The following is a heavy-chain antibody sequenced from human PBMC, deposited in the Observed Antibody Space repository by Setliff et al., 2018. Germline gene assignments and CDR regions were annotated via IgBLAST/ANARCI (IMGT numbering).Heavy chain of an antibody. Sequence: ASVKVSCKASGYTFTTYYMHWVRQAPGQGLEWMGVINPSDGSTTYAQKFQGRVTITRDTSASTAYMELSSLRSEDTAVYYCARGRDFWSGYLVYWGQGTLVTVSS. D-gene: IGHD3-3*01. V-gene: IGHV1-46*01. CDR2: INPSDGST. CDR3: ARGRDFWSGYLVY. J-gene: IGHJ4*02. CDR1: GYTFTTYY.